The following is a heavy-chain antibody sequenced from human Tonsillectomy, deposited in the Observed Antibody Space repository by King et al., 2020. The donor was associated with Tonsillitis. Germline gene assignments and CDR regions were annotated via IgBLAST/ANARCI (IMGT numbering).Heavy chain of an antibody. Sequence: QLQESGPGLVKPSETLSLTCTVSGGSISSYYWSWIRQPPGKGLEWIGYIYYSGSTNYNPSLKSRVTISVDTSKNQFSLKLSSVTAADTAVYYCARDPLFGGYGSKTPHWYFELWGRGTLVTVSS. CDR3: ARDPLFGGYGSKTPHWYFEL. CDR1: GGSISSYY. CDR2: IYYSGST. V-gene: IGHV4-59*01. D-gene: IGHD3-10*01. J-gene: IGHJ2*01.